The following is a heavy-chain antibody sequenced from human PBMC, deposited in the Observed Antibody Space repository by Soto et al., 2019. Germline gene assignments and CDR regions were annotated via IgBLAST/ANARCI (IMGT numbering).Heavy chain of an antibody. Sequence: LRLSCAASGFTFSDHYIDWVRQAPGKGLEWVGRTRNKLSIYTTEYAASVKGRFTFSRDDSKNSLYLQMNSLKTVDTAVYYCARELTTVLTGDAFDIWGQGTMVTVSS. D-gene: IGHD4-17*01. CDR2: TRNKLSIYTT. J-gene: IGHJ3*02. CDR1: GFTFSDHY. V-gene: IGHV3-72*01. CDR3: ARELTTVLTGDAFDI.